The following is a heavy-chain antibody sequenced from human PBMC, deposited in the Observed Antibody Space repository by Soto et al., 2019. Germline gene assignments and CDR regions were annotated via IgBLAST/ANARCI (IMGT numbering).Heavy chain of an antibody. CDR2: IWYDGSNK. D-gene: IGHD6-6*01. V-gene: IGHV3-33*01. CDR1: GFTFSSYG. J-gene: IGHJ6*03. CDR3: ARDRGEQLASYYMDV. Sequence: QVQLVESGGGVVQPGRSLRLSCAASGFTFSSYGMHWVLQAPGKGLEWVAVIWYDGSNKYYADSVKGRFTISRDNSKNTLYLQMNSLRAEDTAVYYCARDRGEQLASYYMDVWGKGTTVTVSS.